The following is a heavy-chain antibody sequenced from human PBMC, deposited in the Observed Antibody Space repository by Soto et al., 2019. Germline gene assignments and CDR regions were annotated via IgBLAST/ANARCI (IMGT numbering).Heavy chain of an antibody. CDR2: IYQSGIT. CDR1: GGSIGSGAYS. V-gene: IGHV4-30-2*01. CDR3: VREGDGDATFDS. J-gene: IGHJ4*02. D-gene: IGHD4-17*01. Sequence: QLQLQESGSGLVKPSQTLSLTCAVSGGSIGSGAYSWNWIRQPPGKGLEWIGYIYQSGITHYNPSLKSRVTISVDTSKNQFSLNLRSVTAADTAVYYCVREGDGDATFDSWGQGTLVTVYS.